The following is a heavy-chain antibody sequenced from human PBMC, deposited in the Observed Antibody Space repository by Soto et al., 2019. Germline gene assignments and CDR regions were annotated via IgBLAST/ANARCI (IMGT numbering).Heavy chain of an antibody. CDR2: IGTSSSTI. V-gene: IGHV3-48*02. D-gene: IGHD1-1*01. J-gene: IGHJ4*02. CDR1: GFTFSSDS. Sequence: EVQLVESGGGLVQPGGSLRLSCAASGFTFSSDSMNWVRQAPGKGLEWVSCIGTSSSTIYYADSVKGRFTISRDNAKNSLYRQMNSLRDSDTAVYYCARVSRWDDNHSYWGKGTLVTVSS. CDR3: ARVSRWDDNHSY.